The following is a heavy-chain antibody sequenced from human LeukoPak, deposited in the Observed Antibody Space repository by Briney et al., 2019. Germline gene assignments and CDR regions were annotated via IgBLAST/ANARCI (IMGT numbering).Heavy chain of an antibody. D-gene: IGHD3-10*01. CDR2: INWNGGST. CDR1: GFTFDDYG. CDR3: ARDRGRYYGSGSYLYYMDV. Sequence: GGSLRLSCAASGFTFDDYGMSWVRQAPGKGLEWVSGINWNGGSTGYADSVKGRFTISRDNAKNSLYLQMNSLRAEDTALYYCARDRGRYYGSGSYLYYMDVWGKGTTVTVSS. V-gene: IGHV3-20*04. J-gene: IGHJ6*03.